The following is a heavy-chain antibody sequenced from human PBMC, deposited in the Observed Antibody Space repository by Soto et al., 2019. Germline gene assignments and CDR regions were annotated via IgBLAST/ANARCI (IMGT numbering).Heavy chain of an antibody. CDR1: VCRFSSYG. CDR3: ETMKGYFEY. Sequence: VGSLRLSCAYSVCRFSSYGMSCVRHTPGKWLEWVAAITATGDRTYYADSVTGRFTISRDNSKKTHYLQMTSLRAEDTGMYYCETMKGYFEYWGKGSLVTVSS. CDR2: ITATGDRT. V-gene: IGHV3-23*01. D-gene: IGHD3-22*01. J-gene: IGHJ4*02.